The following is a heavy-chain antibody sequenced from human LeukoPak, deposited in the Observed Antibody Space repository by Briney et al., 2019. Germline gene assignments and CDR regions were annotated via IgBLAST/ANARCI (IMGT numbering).Heavy chain of an antibody. J-gene: IGHJ5*02. CDR3: AKAYDSSGDVWFDP. V-gene: IGHV3-20*04. Sequence: GGTLRLSCAASGFTFSGYGMSWVRQAPGKGLKWVSAISGSGGSTGYADSVKGRFTISRDNAKNSLYLQMNSLRAEDTALYYCAKAYDSSGDVWFDPWGQGTLVTVSS. CDR1: GFTFSGYG. CDR2: ISGSGGST. D-gene: IGHD3-22*01.